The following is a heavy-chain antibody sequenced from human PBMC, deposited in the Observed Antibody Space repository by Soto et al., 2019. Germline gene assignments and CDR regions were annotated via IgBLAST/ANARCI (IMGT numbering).Heavy chain of an antibody. J-gene: IGHJ4*02. CDR1: GFTFDDYG. CDR2: INWNGGST. Sequence: PGGSLRLSCAASGFTFDDYGMSWVRQAPGKGLEWVSGINWNGGSTGYADSVKGRFTISRDNAKNSLYLQMNSLRAEDTALYYCAGDPPLSLTYCGGDCYSHYFDYWGQGTLVTVS. CDR3: AGDPPLSLTYCGGDCYSHYFDY. V-gene: IGHV3-20*04. D-gene: IGHD2-21*02.